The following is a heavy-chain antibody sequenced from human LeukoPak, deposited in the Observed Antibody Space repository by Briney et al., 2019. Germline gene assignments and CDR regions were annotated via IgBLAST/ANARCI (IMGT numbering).Heavy chain of an antibody. CDR3: ARGGDNSYFDY. D-gene: IGHD4-23*01. CDR2: ISPGGGST. V-gene: IGHV1-46*01. Sequence: GASVKVSCKASGYTFISYYIHWVRQAPGQGLGWMGIISPGGGSTTYAQKFQGRVTMTRDTSTSTVYMELSSLRSEDTAIYYCARGGDNSYFDYWGQGTLVTVSS. J-gene: IGHJ4*02. CDR1: GYTFISYY.